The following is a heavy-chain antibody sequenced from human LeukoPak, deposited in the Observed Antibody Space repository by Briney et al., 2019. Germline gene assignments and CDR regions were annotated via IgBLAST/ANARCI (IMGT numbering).Heavy chain of an antibody. V-gene: IGHV4-4*09. D-gene: IGHD1-26*01. Sequence: PSETLSLTCTVSCGSISSFYWSWIRQPPGKGLERIGYIYTSGSTNYNHSLKSRVTISVDTTKNQFSLKLSCVTAAETAVYYCAGHAGSGSSQGAFDIWGQGTMVTVSS. CDR2: IYTSGST. CDR3: AGHAGSGSSQGAFDI. CDR1: CGSISSFY. J-gene: IGHJ3*02.